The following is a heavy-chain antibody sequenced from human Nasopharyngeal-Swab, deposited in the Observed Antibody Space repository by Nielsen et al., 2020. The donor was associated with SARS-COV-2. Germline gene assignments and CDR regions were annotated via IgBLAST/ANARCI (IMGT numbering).Heavy chain of an antibody. D-gene: IGHD2/OR15-2a*01. J-gene: IGHJ4*02. CDR3: AKDLRGPYFF. Sequence: GESLKISCVASGYSFITYGMTWVRHAPGKGLEWVAAISGSVDISGSGGSTYYADSVKGRFTISRDNSKNTLSLQMNSLRAEDTAVYYCAKDLRGPYFFWGQGTLVTVSS. CDR2: ISGSVDISGSGGST. V-gene: IGHV3-23*01. CDR1: GYSFITYG.